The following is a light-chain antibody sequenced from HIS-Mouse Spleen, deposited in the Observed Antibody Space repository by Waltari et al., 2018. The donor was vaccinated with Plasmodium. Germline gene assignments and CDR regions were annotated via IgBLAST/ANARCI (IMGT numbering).Light chain of an antibody. V-gene: IGLV2-8*01. CDR1: TSAVGGYNY. Sequence: QSALTQPPSASGSPGQSVTISCTGTTSAVGGYNYFSWYQQHPGKAPKLMIYEVSKRPSVVPDRFSGSKSGNTASLTVSGLQAEDEADYYCSSYAGSNNLVFGGGTKLTVL. CDR3: SSYAGSNNLV. CDR2: EVS. J-gene: IGLJ2*01.